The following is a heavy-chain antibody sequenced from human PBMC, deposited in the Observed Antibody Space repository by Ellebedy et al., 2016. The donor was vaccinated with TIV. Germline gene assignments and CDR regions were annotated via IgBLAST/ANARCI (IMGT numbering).Heavy chain of an antibody. J-gene: IGHJ6*02. V-gene: IGHV4-59*01. CDR1: GGSISSYY. D-gene: IGHD3-22*01. Sequence: SETLSLTCTVSGGSISSYYWSWIRQPPGKGLEWIGYIYYSGSTNYNPSLKSRVTISVDTTKNQFSLKPSSVTAADTAVYYCAREPPYYYDSSGYYYPGGMDVWGQGTTVTVSS. CDR2: IYYSGST. CDR3: AREPPYYYDSSGYYYPGGMDV.